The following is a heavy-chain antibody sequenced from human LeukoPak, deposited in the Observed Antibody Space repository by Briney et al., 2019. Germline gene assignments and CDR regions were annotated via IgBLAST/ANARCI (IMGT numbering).Heavy chain of an antibody. D-gene: IGHD6-19*01. Sequence: ASVKVSCKASGYTFTSYGISWVRQAPGQGLEWMGWISAYNGSTNYAQKLQGRVTMTTDTSTSTAYMELRSLRSDDTAVYYCARDPQQWLVLPPDYWGQGTLVTVSS. CDR2: ISAYNGST. J-gene: IGHJ4*02. V-gene: IGHV1-18*01. CDR3: ARDPQQWLVLPPDY. CDR1: GYTFTSYG.